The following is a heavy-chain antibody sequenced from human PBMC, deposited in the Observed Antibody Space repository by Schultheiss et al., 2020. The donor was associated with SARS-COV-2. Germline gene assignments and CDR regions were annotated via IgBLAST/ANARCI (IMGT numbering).Heavy chain of an antibody. CDR3: ARDNDYGDYHGFDY. D-gene: IGHD4-17*01. CDR1: GFTFSSYG. J-gene: IGHJ4*02. Sequence: GGSLRLSCAASGFTFSSYGMHWVRQAPGKGLEWVAVIWYDGSNKYYADSVKGRFTISRDNAKNSLYLQMNSLRAEDTAVYYCARDNDYGDYHGFDYWGQGTLVTVSS. CDR2: IWYDGSNK. V-gene: IGHV3-33*01.